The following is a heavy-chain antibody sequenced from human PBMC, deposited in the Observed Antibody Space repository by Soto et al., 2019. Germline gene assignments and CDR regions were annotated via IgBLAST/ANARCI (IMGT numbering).Heavy chain of an antibody. CDR3: ARWRGAFDS. J-gene: IGHJ4*02. CDR1: GYSFTSWT. Sequence: ASVKVSCKASGYSFTSWTMHWVRQAPGKSLESMGWIDAGNGITKYSQKFQDRVTITRDTSASTAYMELNSLRSEDTAVYYCARWRGAFDSWGQGALVTVSS. CDR2: IDAGNGIT. V-gene: IGHV1-3*01. D-gene: IGHD1-26*01.